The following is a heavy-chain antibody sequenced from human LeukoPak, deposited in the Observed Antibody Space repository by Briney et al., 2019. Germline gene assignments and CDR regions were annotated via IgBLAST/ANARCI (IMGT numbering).Heavy chain of an antibody. D-gene: IGHD3-22*01. CDR1: GYTFTSYY. CDR3: ARDQMFYYDSSGYYLPDYDY. Sequence: GASVKVSCKASGYTFTSYYMHWVRQAPGQGLEWMGIINPSGGSTSYAQKFQGRVTMTRDTSTSTVYMELSSLRSEDTAVYYCARDQMFYYDSSGYYLPDYDYWGQGTLVTVSS. V-gene: IGHV1-46*01. CDR2: INPSGGST. J-gene: IGHJ4*02.